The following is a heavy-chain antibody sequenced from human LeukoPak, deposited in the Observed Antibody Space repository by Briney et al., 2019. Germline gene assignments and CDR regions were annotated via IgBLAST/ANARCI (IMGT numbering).Heavy chain of an antibody. D-gene: IGHD3-3*01. CDR2: ISSSSSYI. J-gene: IGHJ4*02. CDR3: ARALYYDFWGGYSYYFDY. V-gene: IGHV3-21*01. CDR1: GFTFSSYS. Sequence: GGSLRLSCAASGFTFSSYSMNWVRQAPGKGLEWVSSISSSSSYIYYADSVKGRFTISRDNAKNSLYLQMNSLRAEDTAVYYCARALYYDFWGGYSYYFDYWGQGTLVTVSS.